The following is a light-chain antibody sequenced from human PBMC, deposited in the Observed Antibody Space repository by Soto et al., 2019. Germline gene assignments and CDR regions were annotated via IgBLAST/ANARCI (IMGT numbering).Light chain of an antibody. J-gene: IGKJ5*01. Sequence: DIQMTQYPSSLSASVGDRVTITCRASQSISRNLNWYQHKPGKAPKLLIYAASSLQNGVPSRFRCGGSGTEFTLSINSLQPEDFGTYYCQQSFTTASITFGQGTRLEIK. CDR2: AAS. CDR1: QSISRN. V-gene: IGKV1-39*01. CDR3: QQSFTTASIT.